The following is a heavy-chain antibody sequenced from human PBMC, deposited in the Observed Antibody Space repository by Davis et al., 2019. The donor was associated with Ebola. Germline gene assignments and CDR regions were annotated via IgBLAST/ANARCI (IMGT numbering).Heavy chain of an antibody. CDR1: GGSFSGYY. CDR3: ARPTYYYDSSGPLRY. V-gene: IGHV4-34*01. CDR2: INHSGST. J-gene: IGHJ4*02. D-gene: IGHD3-22*01. Sequence: GSLRLSCAVYGGSFSGYYWSWIRQPPGKGLEWIGEINHSGSTNYNPSLKSRVTISVDTSKNQFSLKLSPVTAAETAVYYCARPTYYYDSSGPLRYWGQGTLVTVSS.